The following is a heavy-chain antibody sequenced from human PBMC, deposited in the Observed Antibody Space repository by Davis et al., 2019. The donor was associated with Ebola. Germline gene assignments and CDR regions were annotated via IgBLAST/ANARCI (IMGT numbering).Heavy chain of an antibody. V-gene: IGHV1-2*06. Sequence: AASVKVSCKASGYTFTGYYMHWVRQAPGQGLEWMGRINPTSGGTNYAQKFQGRVTMTRDTSISTADMELSRLRSDDTAVYYCARALELWLRGSYYYYGMDVWGKGTTVTVSS. CDR2: INPTSGGT. D-gene: IGHD5-18*01. J-gene: IGHJ6*04. CDR1: GYTFTGYY. CDR3: ARALELWLRGSYYYYGMDV.